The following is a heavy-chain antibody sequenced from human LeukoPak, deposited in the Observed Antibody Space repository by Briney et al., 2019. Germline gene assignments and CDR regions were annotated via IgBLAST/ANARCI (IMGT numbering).Heavy chain of an antibody. J-gene: IGHJ4*02. CDR3: ARARMVRGVTLFDY. CDR1: GGSISSSSYY. V-gene: IGHV4-39*01. Sequence: SETLSLTCTVSGGSISSSSYYWGWIRQPPGKGLEWIGSIYYSGSTYYNPSLKSRVTISVDTSKNQFSLKLSSVTAADTAVYYCARARMVRGVTLFDYWGQGTLVTVSS. D-gene: IGHD3-10*01. CDR2: IYYSGST.